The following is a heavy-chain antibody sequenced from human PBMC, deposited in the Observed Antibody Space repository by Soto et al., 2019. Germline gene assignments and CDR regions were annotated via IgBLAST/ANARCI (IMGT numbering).Heavy chain of an antibody. CDR1: GFTFNPYN. D-gene: IGHD1-1*01. CDR3: ERGLERATSKDRFDS. V-gene: IGHV3-21*01. CDR2: ISTSSSYI. Sequence: EVPLVESGGGLVKPGGSLRLSCEGSGFTFNPYNMHWCRQAPGKGLEWVAAISTSSSYIYDAASVEGRFTVSRANAKSSLYLQMRYPRDEDTAVSYRERGLERATSKDRFDSWGQGPQVTVSS. J-gene: IGHJ5*01.